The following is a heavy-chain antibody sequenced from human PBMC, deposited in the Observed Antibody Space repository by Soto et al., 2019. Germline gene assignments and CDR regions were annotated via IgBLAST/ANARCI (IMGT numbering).Heavy chain of an antibody. CDR2: ISGSGGST. Sequence: PGVSLTLSCAASGFTFGSYAMSWVRQAPGKGLEWVSAISGSGGSTYYADSVKGRFTISRDNPKNTLYLQMNSLRAEDTAVYYCAKPRPGHGDTDYFDYWGQGTLVTVSS. J-gene: IGHJ4*02. V-gene: IGHV3-23*01. CDR1: GFTFGSYA. CDR3: AKPRPGHGDTDYFDY. D-gene: IGHD4-17*01.